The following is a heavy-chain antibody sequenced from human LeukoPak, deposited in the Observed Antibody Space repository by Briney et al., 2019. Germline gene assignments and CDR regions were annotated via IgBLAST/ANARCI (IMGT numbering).Heavy chain of an antibody. V-gene: IGHV3-23*01. CDR1: GFTFSSYA. CDR3: AKVDTWYYYMDV. Sequence: PGGSLRLSCVASGFTFSSYAMSWVRQAPGKGLEWVSTISDSGDNTYYADSVKGRFTISRDNSKNTLYLQMNSLRAEDTAVYYCAKVDTWYYYMDVWGKGTTVTTSS. CDR2: ISDSGDNT. J-gene: IGHJ6*03.